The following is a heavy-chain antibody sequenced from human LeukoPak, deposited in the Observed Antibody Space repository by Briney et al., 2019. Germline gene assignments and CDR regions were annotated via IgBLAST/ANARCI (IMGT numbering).Heavy chain of an antibody. CDR1: GFTFRSYG. CDR2: IQFDESAK. J-gene: IGHJ5*02. CDR3: VKDNMYWGQFS. D-gene: IGHD2-21*01. Sequence: GGSLRLSCATSGFTFRSYGMHWARQAPGKGLEWVALIQFDESAKYYADSVKGRFTISRGVSRSTLYLQMNSLKTEDTAVYYCVKDNMYWGQFSWGQGTLVTVSS. V-gene: IGHV3-30*02.